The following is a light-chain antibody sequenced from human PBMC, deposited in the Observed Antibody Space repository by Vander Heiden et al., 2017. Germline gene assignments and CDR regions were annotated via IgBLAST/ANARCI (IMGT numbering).Light chain of an antibody. V-gene: IGKV1-8*01. J-gene: IGKJ3*01. CDR1: QDISSY. Sequence: AIRMTQSPSSFSASTGDRGTITCRASQDISSYLAWYQQKPGKAPKLLIFDASTMQSGAPSRFSGSGSGTDFTLTIDCLQSEDFGTYYCQQYDNYPFTFGPGTRVDIK. CDR3: QQYDNYPFT. CDR2: DAS.